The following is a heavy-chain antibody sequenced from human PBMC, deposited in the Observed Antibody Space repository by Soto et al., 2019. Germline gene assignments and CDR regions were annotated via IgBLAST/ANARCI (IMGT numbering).Heavy chain of an antibody. D-gene: IGHD3-22*01. Sequence: ASVKGSCKASGYTFTSYGISWVRQAPGQGLEWMGWISAYNGNTNYAQKLQGRVTMTTDTSTSTAYMELRSLRSDDTAVYYCARWLIDYYYYYGMDVWGQGTTVTVSS. CDR1: GYTFTSYG. CDR2: ISAYNGNT. CDR3: ARWLIDYYYYYGMDV. V-gene: IGHV1-18*01. J-gene: IGHJ6*02.